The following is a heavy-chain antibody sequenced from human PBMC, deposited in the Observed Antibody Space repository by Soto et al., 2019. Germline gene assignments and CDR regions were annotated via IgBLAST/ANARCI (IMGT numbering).Heavy chain of an antibody. Sequence: QVQLVESGGGVVQPGGSLRLSCAASGFILSDFAMHWVSQAPGRGLEWVAVILKYGKSKYYADSVRGRFTISSDTSKDTIFLQLTSLRLDDSAVYYCAKTGCNGGSCFSWLDPWCQRTPVTVYS. CDR3: AKTGCNGGSCFSWLDP. CDR2: ILKYGKSK. D-gene: IGHD2-15*01. V-gene: IGHV3-30*04. CDR1: GFILSDFA. J-gene: IGHJ5*02.